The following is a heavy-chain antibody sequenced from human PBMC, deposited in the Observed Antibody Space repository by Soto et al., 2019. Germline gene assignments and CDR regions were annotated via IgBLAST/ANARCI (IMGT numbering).Heavy chain of an antibody. V-gene: IGHV3-30*18. CDR2: ISYDGSNK. D-gene: IGHD3-10*01. CDR3: AKDSGGTPGD. Sequence: ESRGGVVQPGRSLRLSCATSGFTFSSYGMHWVRQAPGKGLEWVAVISYDGSNKFYADSVKGRFTISRDNSKNTLYLQMNSLRAEDTAVYSCAKDSGGTPGDWGQGTLVTVSS. J-gene: IGHJ4*02. CDR1: GFTFSSYG.